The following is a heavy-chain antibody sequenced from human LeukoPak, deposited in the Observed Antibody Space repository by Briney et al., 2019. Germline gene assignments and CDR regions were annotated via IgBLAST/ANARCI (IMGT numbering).Heavy chain of an antibody. V-gene: IGHV3-48*03. CDR3: ASSKWFYFDS. CDR1: QFTFRNYE. Sequence: GGSLRLTCTTSQFTFRNYEVNWVRQAPGKGLEWISFTGSSTIQYADSVTGRFTISRDNAKNSLYLQMNSLRVEDTAVYYCASSKWFYFDSWGQGTLVTVSS. J-gene: IGHJ4*02. CDR2: TGSSTI. D-gene: IGHD3-22*01.